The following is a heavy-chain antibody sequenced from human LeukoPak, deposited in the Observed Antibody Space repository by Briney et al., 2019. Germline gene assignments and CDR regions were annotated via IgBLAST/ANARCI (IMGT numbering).Heavy chain of an antibody. CDR3: ARAYYESSHYYMDV. CDR2: IYYSGNT. Sequence: SETLSLTCTASGGSFSNYYWSWIRQPPGKGLEWVGYIYYSGNTNYNPSLTSRVTNSVYTSKNQFSLKLSSVTAADTAVYYCARAYYESSHYYMDVWGKGTTVTLSS. CDR1: GGSFSNYY. J-gene: IGHJ6*03. V-gene: IGHV4-59*01. D-gene: IGHD3-16*01.